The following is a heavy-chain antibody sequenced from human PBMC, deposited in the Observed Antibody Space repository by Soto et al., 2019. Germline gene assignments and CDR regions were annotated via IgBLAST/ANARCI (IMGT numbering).Heavy chain of an antibody. D-gene: IGHD5-12*01. Sequence: QVQLVQSGAEVKKPGASVKVSCKTSGYTFSNYGINWVRQAPGQGLEWMGWISAYNGNTNFAQKRQGRVSLTTDTSSTTAYMELRSLTSGDTAVYYCARDLVPGYTGFSDYWGQGTLVTVSS. CDR2: ISAYNGNT. CDR3: ARDLVPGYTGFSDY. J-gene: IGHJ4*02. CDR1: GYTFSNYG. V-gene: IGHV1-18*01.